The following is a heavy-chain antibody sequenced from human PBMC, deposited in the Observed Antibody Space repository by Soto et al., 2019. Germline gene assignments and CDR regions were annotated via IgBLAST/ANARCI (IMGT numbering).Heavy chain of an antibody. Sequence: PGESLKISCKGSGYSFTSYWISWVRQMPGKGLEWMGRIDPSDSYTNYSPSFQGHVTISADKSISTAYLQWSSLKASDTAMYYCARYRYCSSTSCLDWFDPWGQGTLVTVYS. J-gene: IGHJ5*02. CDR2: IDPSDSYT. CDR1: GYSFTSYW. CDR3: ARYRYCSSTSCLDWFDP. D-gene: IGHD2-2*01. V-gene: IGHV5-10-1*01.